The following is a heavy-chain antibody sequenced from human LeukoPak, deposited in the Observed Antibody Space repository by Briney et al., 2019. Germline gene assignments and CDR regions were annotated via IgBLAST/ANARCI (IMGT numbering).Heavy chain of an antibody. J-gene: IGHJ4*02. CDR2: INPSGGST. D-gene: IGHD4-17*01. CDR1: GYTFTSYY. Sequence: ASVKVSCKASGYTFTSYYMHWVRQAPGQGLEWMGIINPSGGSTSYAQKFQGRVTMTRDTSTSTVYMELSSLRSEDTAVYYCARDRSMTTVTTEAHLDYWGQGTLVTVSS. V-gene: IGHV1-46*01. CDR3: ARDRSMTTVTTEAHLDY.